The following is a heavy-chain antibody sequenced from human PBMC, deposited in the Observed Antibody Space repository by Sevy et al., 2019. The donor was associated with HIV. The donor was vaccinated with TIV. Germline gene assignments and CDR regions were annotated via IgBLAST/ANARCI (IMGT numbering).Heavy chain of an antibody. CDR3: ARGGHSSGWYGGY. CDR1: GFTFSSYS. D-gene: IGHD6-19*01. V-gene: IGHV3-21*01. Sequence: GGSLRLSCAASGFTFSSYSMNWVRQAPGKGLEWVSFISSSSSYIYYAHTVKGRFTISRDNAKNSLYLQMNSLRAEDTAVYYCARGGHSSGWYGGYWGQGTLVTVSS. J-gene: IGHJ4*02. CDR2: ISSSSSYI.